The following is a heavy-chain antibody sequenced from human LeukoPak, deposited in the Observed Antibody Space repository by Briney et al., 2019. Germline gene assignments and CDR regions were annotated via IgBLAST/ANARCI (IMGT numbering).Heavy chain of an antibody. J-gene: IGHJ4*02. D-gene: IGHD3-10*01. CDR1: GFTFSSYA. V-gene: IGHV3-23*01. CDR3: AREQNIRGVIIIVDS. Sequence: GGSLRLSCAASGFTFSSYAMSWVRQAPGKGLELVSAISGSGGGTYYADSVKGRFTISRDNSKNTLYLEVNGLRADDTAIYYCAREQNIRGVIIIVDSWGQGTLVTVSS. CDR2: ISGSGGGT.